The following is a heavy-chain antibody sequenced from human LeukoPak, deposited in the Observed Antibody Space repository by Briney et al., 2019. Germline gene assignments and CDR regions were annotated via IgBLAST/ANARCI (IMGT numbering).Heavy chain of an antibody. CDR2: IPYSGST. CDR3: ARNSNYFDY. CDR1: GDSISSSSYY. J-gene: IGHJ4*02. V-gene: IGHV4-39*07. Sequence: PSETLSLTCTVSGDSISSSSYYWGWIRQPPGKGLEWIGSIPYSGSTYYNPSLKSRVTISVDTSKNQFSLKLSSVTAADTAVYYCARNSNYFDYWGQGTLVTVSS.